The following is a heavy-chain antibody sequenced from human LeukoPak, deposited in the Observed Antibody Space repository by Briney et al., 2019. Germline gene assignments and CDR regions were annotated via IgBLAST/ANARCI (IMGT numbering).Heavy chain of an antibody. J-gene: IGHJ6*03. CDR3: ARDHRAVAGIKWDYYYYYMDV. CDR2: INHSGST. Sequence: SETLSLTCAVYGGSFSGYYWSWIRQPPGKGLEWIGEINHSGSTNYNPSLKSRVTISVDTSKNQFSLKLNSVTAADTAVYYCARDHRAVAGIKWDYYYYYMDVWGKGTTVTVSS. CDR1: GGSFSGYY. V-gene: IGHV4-34*01. D-gene: IGHD6-19*01.